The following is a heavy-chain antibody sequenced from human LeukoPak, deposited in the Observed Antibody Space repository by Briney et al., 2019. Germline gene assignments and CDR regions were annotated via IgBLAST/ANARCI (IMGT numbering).Heavy chain of an antibody. CDR2: VSYDGSWD. J-gene: IGHJ4*02. V-gene: IGHV3-30*01. Sequence: GRSLRLSCAASGFTFSNYAMHWVRQTPGKGLEWVAFVSYDGSWDSRSDSVKGRFTISRDDSKNTLYLQMTRLRAEDTAVYYCTREERGYIPAFWGQGTLVTVSS. D-gene: IGHD3-16*02. CDR3: TREERGYIPAF. CDR1: GFTFSNYA.